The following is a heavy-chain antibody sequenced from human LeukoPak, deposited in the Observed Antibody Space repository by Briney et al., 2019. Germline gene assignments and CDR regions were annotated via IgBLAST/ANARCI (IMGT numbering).Heavy chain of an antibody. J-gene: IGHJ4*02. CDR3: VRDMFGGRDY. CDR2: IDEFGSVT. D-gene: IGHD3-10*02. V-gene: IGHV3-23*01. CDR1: GFPLSSYA. Sequence: GGPLRLLCAACGFPLSSYAMSWVRQSRGEGLEWASSIDEFGSVTNSADSVQGRFSISRDNAKNALYLQMNSLRAEDTAVYYCVRDMFGGRDYWGQGTLVTVSS.